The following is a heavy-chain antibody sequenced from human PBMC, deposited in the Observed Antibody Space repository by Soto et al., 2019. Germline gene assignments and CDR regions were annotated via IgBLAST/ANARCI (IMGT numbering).Heavy chain of an antibody. V-gene: IGHV4-31*03. Sequence: SETLSLTCTVSGGSISSGGYYWSWIRQHPGKGLEWIGYIYYSGSTYYNPSLKSRVTISVDTSKNQFSLKLSSVTAADTAVYYCARAYCSGGSCYGFDYYYYGMDVWGQGTTVTVSS. D-gene: IGHD2-15*01. CDR1: GGSISSGGYY. J-gene: IGHJ6*02. CDR2: IYYSGST. CDR3: ARAYCSGGSCYGFDYYYYGMDV.